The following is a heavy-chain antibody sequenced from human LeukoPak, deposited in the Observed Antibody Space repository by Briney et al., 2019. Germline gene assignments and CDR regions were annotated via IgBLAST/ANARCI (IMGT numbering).Heavy chain of an antibody. Sequence: HPGGTLRLSCAASGFTFSSFGMSWVRQAPGKGLEWVSAISSTGGTAYYADSVKGRFTISRDNSKNTLYLQMNSLRAEDTAIYYCAKNGDRGAYCSGGSCYPYYYYNMDVWGKGTTVTISS. J-gene: IGHJ6*03. V-gene: IGHV3-23*01. CDR2: ISSTGGTA. CDR3: AKNGDRGAYCSGGSCYPYYYYNMDV. CDR1: GFTFSSFG. D-gene: IGHD2-15*01.